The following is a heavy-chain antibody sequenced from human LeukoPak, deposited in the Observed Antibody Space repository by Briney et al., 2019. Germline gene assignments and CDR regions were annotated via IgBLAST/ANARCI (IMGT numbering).Heavy chain of an antibody. V-gene: IGHV1-24*01. CDR2: FDPEDGET. D-gene: IGHD6-19*01. CDR3: STGTRSGWVFDY. J-gene: IGHJ4*02. CDR1: GYTLTELS. Sequence: GASVKVSCKVSGYTLTELSMHWVRQAPGKGLEWMGGFDPEDGETIYAQKFQGRVTMTEDTSTDTAYMELSSLRSEDTAVYYCSTGTRSGWVFDYWGQGTLVTVSS.